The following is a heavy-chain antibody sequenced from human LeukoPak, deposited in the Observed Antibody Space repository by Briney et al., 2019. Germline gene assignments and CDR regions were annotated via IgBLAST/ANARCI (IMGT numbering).Heavy chain of an antibody. CDR1: GYTFTGYS. J-gene: IGHJ5*02. CDR2: INPNSGGT. D-gene: IGHD3-10*01. V-gene: IGHV1-2*02. Sequence: GASVKASCKASGYTFTGYSMHWVRQAPGQGLEWMGWINPNSGGTNYAQKFQGRVTMTRDTSISTAYMELSRLRSDDTAVYYCARVGNRMVRGVIHNWFDPWGQGTLVAVSS. CDR3: ARVGNRMVRGVIHNWFDP.